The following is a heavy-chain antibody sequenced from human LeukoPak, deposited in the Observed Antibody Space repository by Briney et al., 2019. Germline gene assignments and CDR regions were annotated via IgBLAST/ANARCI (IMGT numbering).Heavy chain of an antibody. Sequence: ASVNVSCKVSGYTLTELSMHWVRQAPGKGLEWVGGFDPEDGETIYAQTWQGRVTMTEDTSTDTAYMELSSLRSEDTAVYYCATAPTGWNYVGWGQGTLVTVSS. CDR2: FDPEDGET. D-gene: IGHD1-7*01. V-gene: IGHV1-24*01. J-gene: IGHJ4*02. CDR3: ATAPTGWNYVG. CDR1: GYTLTELS.